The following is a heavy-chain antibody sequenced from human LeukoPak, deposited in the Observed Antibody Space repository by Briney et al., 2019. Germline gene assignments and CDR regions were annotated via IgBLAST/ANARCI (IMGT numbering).Heavy chain of an antibody. D-gene: IGHD4-17*01. CDR3: AGVYGDYLSY. CDR2: IKQDGSEK. CDR1: GFTFSNYW. V-gene: IGHV3-7*03. Sequence: GGSLRLSCAASGFTFSNYWMSWVRQAPGKGLEWVANIKQDGSEKYYVDSVKGRFTISRDNAKNSLYLQMNSLRAEDTAVYYCAGVYGDYLSYWGQGTLVTVSS. J-gene: IGHJ4*02.